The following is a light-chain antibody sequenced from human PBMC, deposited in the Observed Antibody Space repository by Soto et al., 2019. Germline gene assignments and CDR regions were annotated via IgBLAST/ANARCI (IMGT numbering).Light chain of an antibody. V-gene: IGKV1-39*01. CDR2: AAS. CDR3: QQNFNPPWT. J-gene: IGKJ1*01. Sequence: EIQMTQSPSSLSASVGDRVTITCRASQFINKYLSWYQQKPGKVPKLLINAASTLQSGVPSRFNGSRSGTDFSLAISSLQPEDFATYYCQQNFNPPWTFGQGTKVDIK. CDR1: QFINKY.